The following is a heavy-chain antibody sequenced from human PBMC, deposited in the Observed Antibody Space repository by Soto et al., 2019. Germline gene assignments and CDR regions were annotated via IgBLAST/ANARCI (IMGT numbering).Heavy chain of an antibody. CDR1: GFTVSSNY. D-gene: IGHD2-15*01. J-gene: IGHJ4*02. CDR3: ARDDGWPTKRDY. CDR2: IYSGGST. Sequence: GGLRLSCAASGFTVSSNYMSWVRQAPGKGLEWVSVIYSGGSTYYADSVKGRFTISRDNSKNTLYLQMNSLRAEDTAVYYCARDDGWPTKRDYWGQGTLVTVSS. V-gene: IGHV3-66*01.